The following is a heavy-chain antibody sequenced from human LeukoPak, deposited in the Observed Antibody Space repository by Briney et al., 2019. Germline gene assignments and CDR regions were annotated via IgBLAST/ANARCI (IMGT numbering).Heavy chain of an antibody. D-gene: IGHD3-22*01. CDR3: ARLPRSSGYYWSWGWFDP. Sequence: ASVKVSCKASGYTFTSYYMHWVRQAPGQGLEWMGIINSSGGSTSYAQKFQGRVTMTRDMSTSTVYMELSSLRSEDTAVYYCARLPRSSGYYWSWGWFDPWGQGTLVTVSS. V-gene: IGHV1-46*01. CDR2: INSSGGST. J-gene: IGHJ5*02. CDR1: GYTFTSYY.